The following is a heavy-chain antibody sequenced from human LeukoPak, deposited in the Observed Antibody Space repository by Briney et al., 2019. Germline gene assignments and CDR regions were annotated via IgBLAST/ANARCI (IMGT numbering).Heavy chain of an antibody. D-gene: IGHD2-21*02. CDR3: AGAYGSGDCYSGVAFDI. Sequence: GGSLRLSCAASGFPFSSYSMNWVRQAPGKGLEWVSYISSSSTFIFYADSVKGRFTISRDNAKNSLYLQVNSLRAEDTAVYYCAGAYGSGDCYSGVAFDIWGQGTMVTVSS. CDR1: GFPFSSYS. V-gene: IGHV3-21*01. CDR2: ISSSSTFI. J-gene: IGHJ3*02.